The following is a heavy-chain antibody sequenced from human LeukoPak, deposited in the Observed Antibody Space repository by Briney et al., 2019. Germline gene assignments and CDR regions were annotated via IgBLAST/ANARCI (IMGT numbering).Heavy chain of an antibody. CDR1: GFTFSSYA. V-gene: IGHV3-30-3*01. D-gene: IGHD3-9*01. J-gene: IGHJ4*02. CDR2: ISYDGSNK. CDR3: VRAYDILTGYYEGFDY. Sequence: PGGSLRLSCAASGFTFSSYAMHWVRQAPGKGLEWVAVISYDGSNKYYADSVKGRFTISRDNSKNTLYLQMNSLRAEDTAVYYCVRAYDILTGYYEGFDYWGQGTLVTVSS.